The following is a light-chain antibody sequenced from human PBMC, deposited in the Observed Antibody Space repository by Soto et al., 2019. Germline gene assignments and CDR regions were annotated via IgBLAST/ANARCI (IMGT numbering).Light chain of an antibody. V-gene: IGLV4-69*01. CDR3: QTWGTGPYVV. J-gene: IGLJ2*01. CDR2: LNSDGSH. CDR1: SGHSSYA. Sequence: QLVLTQSPSASASLGASVKLTCTLSSGHSSYAIAWHQQQPEKGPRYLMKLNSDGSHSKGDGIPDRFSGSRSGAERYLTISSLQSEDEADYYWQTWGTGPYVVFGGWTKVTVL.